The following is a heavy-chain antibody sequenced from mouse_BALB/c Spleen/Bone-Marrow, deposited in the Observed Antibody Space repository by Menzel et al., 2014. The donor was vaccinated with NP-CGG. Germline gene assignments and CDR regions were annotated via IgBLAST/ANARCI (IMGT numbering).Heavy chain of an antibody. CDR2: INPDSSTI. CDR3: ERLSYYERFAY. D-gene: IGHD1-1*01. V-gene: IGHV4-1*02. CDR1: GFDFSRYW. Sequence: EVMLVESGGGLVQPGGSLKLSCAASGFDFSRYWMSWVRQAPGKGLEWIGEINPDSSTINYTPSLKDKFIISRDNAKNTLYLQMSKVRSEDTALYYCERLSYYERFAYWGQGTLVTVSA. J-gene: IGHJ3*01.